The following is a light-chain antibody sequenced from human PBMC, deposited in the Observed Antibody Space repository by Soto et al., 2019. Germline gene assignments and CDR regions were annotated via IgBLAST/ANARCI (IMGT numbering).Light chain of an antibody. V-gene: IGKV3D-15*01. J-gene: IGKJ3*01. CDR1: QSVRSN. Sequence: IVMTQFPATLSVFPGERATLSCRASQSVRSNLDWYQQKPGQAPRLLIYGASSRATGIPDRFSGGGSGTDFSLTISRLQREDFAVYYCQQCGSPPFTFGPGTKVDI. CDR3: QQCGSPPFT. CDR2: GAS.